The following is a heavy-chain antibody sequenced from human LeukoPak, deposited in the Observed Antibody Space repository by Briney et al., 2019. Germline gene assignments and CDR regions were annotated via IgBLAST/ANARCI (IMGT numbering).Heavy chain of an antibody. CDR2: ISGSGGST. V-gene: IGHV3-23*01. CDR3: AKVSVGIIVVAPDY. D-gene: IGHD3-22*01. Sequence: PGGSLRLSCAASGFTFSSYAMSWVRQAPGKGLEWVSAISGSGGSTYYADSVKGRFTISRDNSKNTLYLQMNSLRAEDTAVYYCAKVSVGIIVVAPDYWGQGTLVTVSS. J-gene: IGHJ4*02. CDR1: GFTFSSYA.